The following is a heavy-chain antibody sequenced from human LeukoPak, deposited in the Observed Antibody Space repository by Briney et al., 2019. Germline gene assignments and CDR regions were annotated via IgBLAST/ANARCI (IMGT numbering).Heavy chain of an antibody. CDR1: GGSFSGYY. J-gene: IGHJ3*01. CDR3: ARGPVLA. Sequence: SETLSLTCAVYGGSFSGYYWSWIRQPPGKGLEGIGEINHSGSTNYNPSLKSRVTISVDTSKNQFSLKLSSVTAADTAVYYCARGPVLAGGQGTMVTVSS. V-gene: IGHV4-34*01. D-gene: IGHD2-8*02. CDR2: INHSGST.